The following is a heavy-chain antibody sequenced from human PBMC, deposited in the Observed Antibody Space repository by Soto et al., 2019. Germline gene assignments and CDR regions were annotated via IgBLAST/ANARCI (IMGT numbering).Heavy chain of an antibody. CDR2: IWSDGSRR. CDR1: GFIFRNYG. D-gene: IGHD2-15*01. Sequence: QVQLVESGGGVVQAGRSLRLSCAASGFIFRNYGMQWVGHTPDRGLEWVAVIWSDGSRRYYADSVEGRFTISRDNSMNTLYLEMDSLRPDDTAIYFCARDQGYCPDGHCYSHFDLWGKGTLVNVYS. V-gene: IGHV3-33*01. CDR3: ARDQGYCPDGHCYSHFDL. J-gene: IGHJ4*02.